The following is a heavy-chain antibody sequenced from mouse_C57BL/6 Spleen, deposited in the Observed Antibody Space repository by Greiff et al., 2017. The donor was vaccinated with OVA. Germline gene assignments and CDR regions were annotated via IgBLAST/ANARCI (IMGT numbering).Heavy chain of an antibody. J-gene: IGHJ2*01. Sequence: EVQGVESGGGLVKPGGSLKLSCAASGFTFSSYAMSWVRQTPEKRLEWVATISDGGSYTYYPDNVKGRFTISRDNAKNNLYLQMSHLKSEDTAMYYCARDFYYDYDGGFDYWGQGTTLTVSS. CDR2: ISDGGSYT. CDR1: GFTFSSYA. V-gene: IGHV5-4*01. D-gene: IGHD2-4*01. CDR3: ARDFYYDYDGGFDY.